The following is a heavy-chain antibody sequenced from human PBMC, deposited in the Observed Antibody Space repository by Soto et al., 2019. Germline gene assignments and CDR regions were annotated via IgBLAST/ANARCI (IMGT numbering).Heavy chain of an antibody. J-gene: IGHJ4*02. Sequence: QVQLVQSGAEVKKPGASVKVSCKASGYTFTSYGSSWVRQAPGQGLEWMGWISAYNGNTNYAQKLQGRVTMTTDTSTSTAYMELRSLRSDDTAVYYCARDRQTYYYDSSGYSYFDYWGQGTLVTVSS. D-gene: IGHD3-22*01. CDR1: GYTFTSYG. CDR2: ISAYNGNT. CDR3: ARDRQTYYYDSSGYSYFDY. V-gene: IGHV1-18*01.